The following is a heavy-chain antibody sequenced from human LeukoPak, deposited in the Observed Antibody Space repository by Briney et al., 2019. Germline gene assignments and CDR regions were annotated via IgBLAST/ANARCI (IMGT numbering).Heavy chain of an antibody. V-gene: IGHV3-30-3*01. CDR1: GFTFSSHA. D-gene: IGHD4-17*01. J-gene: IGHJ4*02. Sequence: GGSLRLSCAASGFTFSSHAMHWVRQAPGKGLEWVAVISYDGSNKYYADSVRGRFTISRDNSKNTLYLQMNSLRAEDTAVYYCANLARTTPNYWGQGTLVTVSS. CDR2: ISYDGSNK. CDR3: ANLARTTPNY.